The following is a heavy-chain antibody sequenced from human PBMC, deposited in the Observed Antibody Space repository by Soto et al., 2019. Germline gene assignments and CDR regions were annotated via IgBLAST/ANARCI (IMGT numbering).Heavy chain of an antibody. J-gene: IGHJ4*02. V-gene: IGHV3-30-3*01. CDR3: ARDGPDSSSNYFDY. CDR2: ISYDGSNK. CDR1: GFTFSSYA. D-gene: IGHD6-13*01. Sequence: QVQLVESGGGVVQPGRSLRLSCAASGFTFSSYAMHWVRQAPGKGLEWVAVISYDGSNKYYADSVKGRFTISRDNSKNTLYLQMNSLRAEATAVYYCARDGPDSSSNYFDYWGQGTLVTVSS.